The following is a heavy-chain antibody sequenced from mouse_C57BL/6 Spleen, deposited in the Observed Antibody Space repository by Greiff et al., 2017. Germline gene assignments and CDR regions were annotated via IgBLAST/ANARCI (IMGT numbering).Heavy chain of an antibody. D-gene: IGHD3-2*02. V-gene: IGHV1-82*01. CDR3: ARLDSSGTSYFDY. CDR1: GYAFSSSW. CDR2: IYPGDGDT. J-gene: IGHJ2*01. Sequence: VQLQQSGPELVKPGASVKISCKASGYAFSSSWMNWVKQRPGKGLEWIGRIYPGDGDTNYNGKFKGKATLTADKSSSTAYMQLSSLTSEDSAVYFCARLDSSGTSYFDYWGQGTTLTVSS.